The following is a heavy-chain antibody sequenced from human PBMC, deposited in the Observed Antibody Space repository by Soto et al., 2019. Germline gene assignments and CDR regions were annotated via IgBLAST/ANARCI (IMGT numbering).Heavy chain of an antibody. CDR3: AKDTYSSSWYGPYYYYYYGMDV. V-gene: IGHV3-23*01. CDR1: GFTFSSYA. J-gene: IGHJ6*02. Sequence: PGGSLRLSCAASGFTFSSYAMSWVRQAPGKGLEWVSAISGSGGSTYYADSVKGRFTISRDNSKNTLYLQMNSLRAEDTAVYYCAKDTYSSSWYGPYYYYYYGMDVWGQGTTVTVSS. CDR2: ISGSGGST. D-gene: IGHD6-13*01.